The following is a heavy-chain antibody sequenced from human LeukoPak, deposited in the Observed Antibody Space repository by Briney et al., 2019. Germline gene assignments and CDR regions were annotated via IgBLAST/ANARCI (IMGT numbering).Heavy chain of an antibody. CDR2: ISSSSSYI. Sequence: GGSLRLSCAASGFTFSSYSMNWVRQAPGKGLEWVSSISSSSSYIYYADSVKGRFTISRDNAKNSLYLQMNSLRAEDTAVYYCAKVGGAVAGTNYYYYYYMDVWGKGTTVTVSS. J-gene: IGHJ6*03. D-gene: IGHD6-19*01. V-gene: IGHV3-21*01. CDR1: GFTFSSYS. CDR3: AKVGGAVAGTNYYYYYYMDV.